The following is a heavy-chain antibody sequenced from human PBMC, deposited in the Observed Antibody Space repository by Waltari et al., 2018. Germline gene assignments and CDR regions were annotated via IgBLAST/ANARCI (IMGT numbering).Heavy chain of an antibody. CDR2: IRSKAYGGTT. Sequence: EVQLVESGGGLVQPGRSLRLSCTASGFTFGAYAMSWFRQAPGKGLEWVGFIRSKAYGGTTEYAASVKGRFTISRDDSKSIAYLQMNSLKTEDTAVYYCTRDLGCSGGSCYPDYWGQGTLVTVSS. J-gene: IGHJ4*02. V-gene: IGHV3-49*03. D-gene: IGHD2-15*01. CDR3: TRDLGCSGGSCYPDY. CDR1: GFTFGAYA.